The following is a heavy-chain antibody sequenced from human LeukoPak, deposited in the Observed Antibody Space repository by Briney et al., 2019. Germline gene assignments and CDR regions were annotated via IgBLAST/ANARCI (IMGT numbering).Heavy chain of an antibody. J-gene: IGHJ4*02. Sequence: PSETLSLTCAVYGGSFSGYYWSWIRQPPGKGLEWIGEINHSGGTNYNPSLKSRVTISVDTSKNQFSLKLSSVTAADTAVYYRARPRGFGSGSLGYWGQGTLVTVSS. D-gene: IGHD3-10*01. V-gene: IGHV4-34*01. CDR2: INHSGGT. CDR3: ARPRGFGSGSLGY. CDR1: GGSFSGYY.